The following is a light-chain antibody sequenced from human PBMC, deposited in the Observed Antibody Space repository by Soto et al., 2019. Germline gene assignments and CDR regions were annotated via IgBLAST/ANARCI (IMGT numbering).Light chain of an antibody. J-gene: IGKJ3*01. Sequence: DIQITQSPSSVSASVGGRVTITCPAGQDISGWLAWYQQKPGKAPKLLIYAASNLQTGVPSRFSGSGSGTDFTLSINSLQPEDFATYYCQQANSFPRTFGPGTKVDVK. CDR3: QQANSFPRT. CDR1: QDISGW. CDR2: AAS. V-gene: IGKV1D-12*01.